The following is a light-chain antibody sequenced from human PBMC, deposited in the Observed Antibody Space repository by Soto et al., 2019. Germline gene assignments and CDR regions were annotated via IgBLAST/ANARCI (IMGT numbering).Light chain of an antibody. CDR1: QSISSY. CDR2: AAS. J-gene: IGKJ5*01. V-gene: IGKV1-39*01. Sequence: DIQMTQSPSSLSASVGDRVTITCRASQSISSYLNWYQQKLGKAPKLLIYAASSLQSVVPSRFSGSGSGTDFTLTISSLQPEDFATYYCQQSYSTPSITFGQGTRLEIK. CDR3: QQSYSTPSIT.